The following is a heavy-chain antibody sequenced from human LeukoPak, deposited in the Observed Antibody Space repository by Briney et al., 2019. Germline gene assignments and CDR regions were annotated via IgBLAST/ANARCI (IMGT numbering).Heavy chain of an antibody. Sequence: GGSLRLSCAASGFTVSSNYMSWVRQAPGKGLEWVSVIYSGGSTYYADSVKGRFTISRDNSKNTLYLQMNSLRAEDTAVYYCARVVVITTGVWFDPWGQGTLVTVSS. CDR3: ARVVVITTGVWFDP. CDR2: IYSGGST. V-gene: IGHV3-53*01. CDR1: GFTVSSNY. D-gene: IGHD3-22*01. J-gene: IGHJ5*02.